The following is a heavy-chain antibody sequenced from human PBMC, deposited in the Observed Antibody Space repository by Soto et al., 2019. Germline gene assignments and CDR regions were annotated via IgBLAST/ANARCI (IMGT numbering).Heavy chain of an antibody. V-gene: IGHV4-39*01. D-gene: IGHD3-22*01. CDR3: ASQGRVYYYDSSGYFGELDY. Sequence: QLQLQESGPGLVKPSETLSLTCTVSGGSISSSSYYWGWIRQPPGKGLEWIGSIYYSGSTYYNPSLKSRVPISVDTSKNQFSLKLSSVTAADTAVYYCASQGRVYYYDSSGYFGELDYWGQGTLVTVSS. J-gene: IGHJ4*02. CDR2: IYYSGST. CDR1: GGSISSSSYY.